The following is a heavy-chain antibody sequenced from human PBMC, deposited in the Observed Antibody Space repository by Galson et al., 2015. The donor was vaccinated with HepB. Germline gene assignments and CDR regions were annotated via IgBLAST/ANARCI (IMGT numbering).Heavy chain of an antibody. D-gene: IGHD1-1*01. CDR2: IYYSGST. J-gene: IGHJ6*02. V-gene: IGHV4-39*07. CDR3: ARTSVRSTITNVIYEYYGIDV. Sequence: ETLSLTCSVSGASFTSTSFYWGWIRQPPGKGLEWIGSIYYSGSTYYNPSLKSRVTMSIHASKNAFSLRLRSMTAADTAVYYCARTSVRSTITNVIYEYYGIDVWGQGTTVTVSS. CDR1: GASFTSTSFY.